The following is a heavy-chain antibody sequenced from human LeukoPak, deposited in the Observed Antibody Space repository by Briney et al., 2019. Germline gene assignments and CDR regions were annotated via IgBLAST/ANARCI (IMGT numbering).Heavy chain of an antibody. D-gene: IGHD5-12*01. V-gene: IGHV4-30-4*01. CDR3: ASFKARWLRFGGVRGVDY. CDR1: GGSISSGDYY. CDR2: IYYSGST. Sequence: SETLTLTCTVSGGSISSGDYYWSWLRQPPGKGLEWIGYIYYSGSTYYNPSLKSRVTISVDTSKNQFSLKLSSVTAADTAVYYCASFKARWLRFGGVRGVDYWGQGTLVTVSS. J-gene: IGHJ4*02.